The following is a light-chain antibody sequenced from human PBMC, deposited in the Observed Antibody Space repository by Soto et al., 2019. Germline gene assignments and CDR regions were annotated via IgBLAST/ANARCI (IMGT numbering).Light chain of an antibody. CDR2: GAS. CDR3: QQYGSSPWT. CDR1: QSVSSSY. J-gene: IGKJ1*01. V-gene: IGKV3-20*01. Sequence: EIVLTQSPGTLSLSPGERATLSCRASQSVSSSYLAWYQQKPGQAPRPRIYGASSRAIGIPDRFSGSGSGTDFTLTISRPEPEDFAVYYCQQYGSSPWTFGQGTKVEIK.